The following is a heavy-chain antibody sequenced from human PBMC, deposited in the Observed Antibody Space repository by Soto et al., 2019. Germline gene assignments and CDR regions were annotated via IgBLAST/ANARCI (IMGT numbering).Heavy chain of an antibody. D-gene: IGHD6-19*01. Sequence: PGGSLRLSCAASGFTFSSYAMSWVRQAPGKGLQWVSFISASGSSTYYADSVKGRFAISRDNSKNTLSLQADSLRDEDTAFYYCAKYWALSSISSYFDYWGQGTLVTVSS. CDR1: GFTFSSYA. CDR3: AKYWALSSISSYFDY. J-gene: IGHJ4*02. V-gene: IGHV3-23*01. CDR2: ISASGSST.